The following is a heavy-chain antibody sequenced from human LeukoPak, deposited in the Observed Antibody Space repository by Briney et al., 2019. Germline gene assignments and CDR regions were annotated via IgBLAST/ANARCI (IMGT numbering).Heavy chain of an antibody. CDR3: ARGPIFGVVTRYYCYGMDV. Sequence: SETLSLTCTVSGGSISSYYWSRIRQPPGKGLEWIGYIYYSGSTNYNPSLKSRVTISVDTSKNQFSPKLSSVTAADTAVYYCARGPIFGVVTRYYCYGMDVWGQGTTVTVSS. D-gene: IGHD3-3*01. J-gene: IGHJ6*02. CDR1: GGSISSYY. CDR2: IYYSGST. V-gene: IGHV4-59*01.